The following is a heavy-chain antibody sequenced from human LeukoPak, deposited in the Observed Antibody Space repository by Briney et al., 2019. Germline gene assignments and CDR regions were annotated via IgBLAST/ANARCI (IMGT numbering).Heavy chain of an antibody. J-gene: IGHJ4*02. CDR3: AHRRSSKSDWGSPDYFDY. D-gene: IGHD3-16*01. Sequence: SGPTLVKPTQTLTLTCAFSGFPLTTRGVGVGWIRQPPGKALEWLAFIYWVDDKRYSPSLNSRLTITKDTSKNQVVLTLTNMDPVDTATYYCAHRRSSKSDWGSPDYFDYWGRGNLVTVSS. V-gene: IGHV2-5*02. CDR2: IYWVDDK. CDR1: GFPLTTRGVG.